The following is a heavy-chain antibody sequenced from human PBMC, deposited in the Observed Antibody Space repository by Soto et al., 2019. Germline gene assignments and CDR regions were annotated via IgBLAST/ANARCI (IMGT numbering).Heavy chain of an antibody. CDR3: AKDPGDTPDYYGSGPHFDY. V-gene: IGHV3-23*01. CDR1: GFTFSSYG. Sequence: GGSLRLSCAASGFTFSSYGMSWVRQAPGKGLERVSAISGSGGSTYYADSVKGRFTISRDNSKNTLYLQMNSLRAEDTAVYYCAKDPGDTPDYYGSGPHFDYWGQGTLLTVSS. J-gene: IGHJ4*02. CDR2: ISGSGGST. D-gene: IGHD3-10*01.